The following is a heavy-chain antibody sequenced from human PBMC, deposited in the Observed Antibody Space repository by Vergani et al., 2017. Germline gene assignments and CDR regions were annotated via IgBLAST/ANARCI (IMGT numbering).Heavy chain of an antibody. CDR1: GGSISSYY. D-gene: IGHD5-18*01. CDR2: FYYSGIT. J-gene: IGHJ4*02. CDR3: ARNTAWGISFDY. Sequence: QVQLQESGPGLVKPSETLSLTCTVSGGSISSYYWSWIRQPPGKGLEWIGYFYYSGITNYNPSLKSRVTRSVDTSKNQFSLKLSSVTAADTAVYYCARNTAWGISFDYWGQGTLVTVSS. V-gene: IGHV4-59*01.